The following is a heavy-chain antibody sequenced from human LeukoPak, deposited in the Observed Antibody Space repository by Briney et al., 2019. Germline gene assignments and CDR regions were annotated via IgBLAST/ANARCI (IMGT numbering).Heavy chain of an antibody. CDR3: ARGGAAPIDYYMDV. D-gene: IGHD1-26*01. CDR1: GGSISSYY. CDR2: IYYSGST. V-gene: IGHV4-39*07. J-gene: IGHJ6*03. Sequence: SETLSLTCTVSGGSISSYYWSWIRQPPGKGLEWIGSIYYSGSTYYNPSLESRVTISVDTSKNQFSLKLSSVTAADTAVYYCARGGAAPIDYYMDVWGKGTTVTVSS.